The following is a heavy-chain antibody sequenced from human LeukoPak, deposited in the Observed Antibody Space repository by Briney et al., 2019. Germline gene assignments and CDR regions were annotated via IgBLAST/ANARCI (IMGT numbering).Heavy chain of an antibody. D-gene: IGHD6-13*01. CDR1: GFAFSSYA. CDR3: AKEGGYSSTWY. CDR2: ISGSGGNT. J-gene: IGHJ4*02. V-gene: IGHV3-23*01. Sequence: PGGSLRLSCAASGFAFSSYAMSWVRQAPGEGLEWVSAISGSGGNTYYADSVKGRFTISRDNHKNTLHLQMNGLRADDTAIYYCAKEGGYSSTWYWGQGALVTVSS.